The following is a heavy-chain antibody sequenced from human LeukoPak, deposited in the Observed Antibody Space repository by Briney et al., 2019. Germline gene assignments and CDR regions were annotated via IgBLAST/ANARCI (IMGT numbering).Heavy chain of an antibody. Sequence: GGSLRLSCAASGFTFSSYWMHWVRQAPGKGLVWVSRINPNGSSTRYAEAVNGRFTISRDNAKNTLNLQMSSLRAEDTAVYYCGGSGDTFDFWGQGTMVTVSS. D-gene: IGHD3-10*01. CDR2: INPNGSST. CDR3: GGSGDTFDF. J-gene: IGHJ3*01. V-gene: IGHV3-74*01. CDR1: GFTFSSYW.